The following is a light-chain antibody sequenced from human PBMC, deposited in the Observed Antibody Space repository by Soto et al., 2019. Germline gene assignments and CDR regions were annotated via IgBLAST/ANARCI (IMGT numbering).Light chain of an antibody. CDR3: QSYDSSLSGVV. V-gene: IGLV1-40*01. J-gene: IGLJ3*02. CDR1: SSNIGAGND. Sequence: QAVVTQPPSVSGAPGQRVTISCTGSSSNIGAGNDVHWYQHLSGTAPKLLIYVNNNRPSGVPDRFSGSKSGTSASLAITGLQADDEADYYCQSYDSSLSGVVFGGGTQLTVL. CDR2: VNN.